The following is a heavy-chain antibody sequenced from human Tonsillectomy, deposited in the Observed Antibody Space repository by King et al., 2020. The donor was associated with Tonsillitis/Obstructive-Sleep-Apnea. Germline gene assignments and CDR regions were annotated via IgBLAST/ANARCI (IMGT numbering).Heavy chain of an antibody. V-gene: IGHV3-30*04. D-gene: IGHD4/OR15-4a*01. CDR1: GFSFRTYA. CDR3: ARDLLTSTHYYGMDV. J-gene: IGHJ6*02. CDR2: ISYDGTNR. Sequence: VQLVESGGGVVQPGRSLRLSCAASGFSFRTYAMHWVRQAPGKGLEWVAVISYDGTNRYYADSVKGRFTISRDNSKSTLSLQMNSLRAEDTALYYCARDLLTSTHYYGMDVWGQGTTVTVSS.